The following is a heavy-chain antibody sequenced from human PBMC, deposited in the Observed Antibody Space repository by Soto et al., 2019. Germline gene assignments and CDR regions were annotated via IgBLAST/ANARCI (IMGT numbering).Heavy chain of an antibody. J-gene: IGHJ3*02. CDR3: AEGEWVHYAFDI. V-gene: IGHV3-30*18. CDR1: GFTFSSYG. Sequence: QVQLVESGGGGVQPGRSLRLSCAASGFTFSSYGMHWVRQAPGKGVEWVAVISYDGSNKYYADSVKGRFTISRDNSKNTLYLQMDSLRAEDTAVYYCAEGEWVHYAFDIWGQGTMVTVSS. D-gene: IGHD5-12*01. CDR2: ISYDGSNK.